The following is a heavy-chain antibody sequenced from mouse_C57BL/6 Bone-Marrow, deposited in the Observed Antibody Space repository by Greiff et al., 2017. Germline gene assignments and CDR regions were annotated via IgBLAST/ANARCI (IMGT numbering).Heavy chain of an antibody. CDR1: GFTFSDYG. D-gene: IGHD2-4*01. V-gene: IGHV5-17*01. CDR2: ISSGSSTI. J-gene: IGHJ3*01. CDR3: ARIYYDYDAWFAY. Sequence: EVQLVEFGGGLVKPGGSLKCPCAALGFTFSDYGLHWVRQAPEKGLEWVAYISSGSSTIYYADTVKGRFPIFRDNAKNTLFLQMNSLRSEDTAMYYCARIYYDYDAWFAYWGQGTLVTVSA.